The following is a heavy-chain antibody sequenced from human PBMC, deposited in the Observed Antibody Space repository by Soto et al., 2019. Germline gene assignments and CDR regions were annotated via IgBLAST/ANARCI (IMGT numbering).Heavy chain of an antibody. CDR2: IDPSDSYT. D-gene: IGHD1-26*01. Sequence: PGESLKISCKGSGYSFTSYWISWVRQMPGKGLEWMGRIDPSDSYTNYSPSFQGHVTISADKSISTAYLQWSSLKASDTAMYYCASQGSGSYYSYYYGMDALCQGTTVTVSS. CDR1: GYSFTSYW. J-gene: IGHJ6*02. CDR3: ASQGSGSYYSYYYGMDA. V-gene: IGHV5-10-1*01.